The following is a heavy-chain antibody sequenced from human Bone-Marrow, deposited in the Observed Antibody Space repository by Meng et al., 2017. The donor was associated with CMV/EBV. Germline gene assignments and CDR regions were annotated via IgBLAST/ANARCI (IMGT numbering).Heavy chain of an antibody. CDR2: IRYDGTYE. J-gene: IGHJ6*02. V-gene: IGHV3-30*02. D-gene: IGHD4-11*01. Sequence: GESLKISCAASGFTFSSYGMHWVRQAPGKGLEWVTFIRYDGTYELYIEAVKGRFTISRDNSRNTVYPQMNNLRAEDTAVYYCAKLSSTVTYGMDVWGQGTTVTVSS. CDR1: GFTFSSYG. CDR3: AKLSSTVTYGMDV.